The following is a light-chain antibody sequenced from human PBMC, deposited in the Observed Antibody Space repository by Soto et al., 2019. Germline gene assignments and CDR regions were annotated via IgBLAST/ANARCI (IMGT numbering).Light chain of an antibody. V-gene: IGKV1-9*01. J-gene: IGKJ5*01. Sequence: DIQLTQSPSFLSPSIGDSVTITCRASQVISTSLAWYQVKPGKAPKLLIYAASTLESGVPSRFSATVSGTEFSLTITSLQPEDFATYYCQQLFDPPIPFGQGTRLEIK. CDR1: QVISTS. CDR3: QQLFDPPIP. CDR2: AAS.